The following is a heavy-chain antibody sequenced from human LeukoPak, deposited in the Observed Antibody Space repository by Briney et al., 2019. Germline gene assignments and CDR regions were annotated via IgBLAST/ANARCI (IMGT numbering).Heavy chain of an antibody. CDR2: ISMNVQTT. J-gene: IGHJ4*02. CDR3: VREGLERRTNFDY. Sequence: GGSLRLSCSASGFTFTSHVMHWVRQAPGKGLQYVSGISMNVQTTYYAGSVKGRFTISRDSSKNTVYLQMNSLTAEDTAVYYCVREGLERRTNFDYSGQGTLV. D-gene: IGHD1-1*01. CDR1: GFTFTSHV. V-gene: IGHV3-64D*06.